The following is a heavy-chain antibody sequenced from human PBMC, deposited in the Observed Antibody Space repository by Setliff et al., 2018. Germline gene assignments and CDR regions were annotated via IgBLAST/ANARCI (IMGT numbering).Heavy chain of an antibody. CDR1: GYSISSGYS. CDR2: IHHSGSN. CDR3: ARDFSSSWYFDY. J-gene: IGHJ4*02. D-gene: IGHD6-13*01. Sequence: SETLSLTCAVSGYSISSGYSWGWIRQPPGKGLELSGYIHHSGSNYYNPSLKSRVTISANTSKNQFSLTLTSVTATDTAVYYCARDFSSSWYFDYWGQGTQVTVSS. V-gene: IGHV4-38-2*02.